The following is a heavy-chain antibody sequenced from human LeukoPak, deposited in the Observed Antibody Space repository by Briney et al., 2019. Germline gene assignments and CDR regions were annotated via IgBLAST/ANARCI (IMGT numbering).Heavy chain of an antibody. V-gene: IGHV3-33*01. CDR3: ARDRAYSGYDPVDY. CDR2: IWYDGSNK. Sequence: PSGRSLRLSCAESGFTFSSYGMHWVRQAPGKGLEWVAVIWYDGSNKYYADSVKGRFTISRDNSKNTLYLQMNSLRAEDTAVYYCARDRAYSGYDPVDYWGQGTLVTVSS. J-gene: IGHJ4*02. CDR1: GFTFSSYG. D-gene: IGHD5-12*01.